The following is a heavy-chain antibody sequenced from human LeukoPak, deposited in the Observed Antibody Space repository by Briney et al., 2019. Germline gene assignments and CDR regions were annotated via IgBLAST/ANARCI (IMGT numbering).Heavy chain of an antibody. V-gene: IGHV3-7*01. CDR2: IKQDGSEK. CDR3: ARATASNWFDP. J-gene: IGHJ5*02. Sequence: PGGSLRLSCAASGFTFSSYWMSWVRQAPGKGLEWVANIKQDGSEKYYVDSVKGRFSVSRDNAKNSLCLQMNSLRTEDTAVYYCARATASNWFDPWGQGTLVTVSS. CDR1: GFTFSSYW. D-gene: IGHD2-21*01.